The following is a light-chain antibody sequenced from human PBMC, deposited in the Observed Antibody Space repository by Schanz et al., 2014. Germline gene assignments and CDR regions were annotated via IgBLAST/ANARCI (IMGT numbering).Light chain of an antibody. CDR3: QHYDTSPGT. V-gene: IGKV3-20*01. CDR2: GAS. CDR1: QSVSSNY. J-gene: IGKJ1*01. Sequence: IVLTQSPGTLSLSPGERATLSCRPSQSVSSNYLAWYQQQLGQAPRLLIYGASSRATGIPDRFSGSGSGTEFTLTISRLEPEDFALYYCQHYDTSPGTFGQGTRVEI.